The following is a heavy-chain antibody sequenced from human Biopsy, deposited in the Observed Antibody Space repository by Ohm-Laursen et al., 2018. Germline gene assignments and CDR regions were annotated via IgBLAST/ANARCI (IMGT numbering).Heavy chain of an antibody. CDR1: GGSISSYY. Sequence: GTLSLTCTPSGGSISSYYWSWIRQPPGKGLEWIGYIYYTGSTNYNPSLKSRVTISVDTSMNHLSLRLTSVTSADTAVYFCARHAPSYSGSYWRYFDLWGRGTLVTVSS. D-gene: IGHD1-26*01. CDR3: ARHAPSYSGSYWRYFDL. CDR2: IYYTGST. V-gene: IGHV4-59*08. J-gene: IGHJ2*01.